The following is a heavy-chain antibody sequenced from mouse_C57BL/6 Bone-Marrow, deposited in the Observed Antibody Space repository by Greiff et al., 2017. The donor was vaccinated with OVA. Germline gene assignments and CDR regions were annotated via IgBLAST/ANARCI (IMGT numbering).Heavy chain of an antibody. D-gene: IGHD2-4*01. CDR1: GYTFTSYW. Sequence: QVQLQQPGAELVRPGSSVKLSCKASGYTFTSYWMHWVKQRPIQGLEWIGNIDPSDSETHYNQNFKDKATLTVDKSSSTAYMQLSSLTSEDSAVYYCAIYYDYSWFAYWGQGTLVTVSA. CDR2: IDPSDSET. J-gene: IGHJ3*01. CDR3: AIYYDYSWFAY. V-gene: IGHV1-52*01.